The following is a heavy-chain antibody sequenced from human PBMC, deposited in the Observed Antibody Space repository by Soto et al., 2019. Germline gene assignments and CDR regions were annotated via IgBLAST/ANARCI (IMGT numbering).Heavy chain of an antibody. J-gene: IGHJ4*02. V-gene: IGHV3-23*01. CDR1: GFSLDSYA. CDR3: AKGAEGYVVSSLDS. CDR2: ITGTASST. Sequence: GGSLRLSCAASGFSLDSYAMHWVRQAPGKGHEWVSAITGTASSTYYADSVKGRFTISRDNSKNTLYLQINSLRAEDTAIYYCAKGAEGYVVSSLDSWGQGTLVTVSS. D-gene: IGHD5-12*01.